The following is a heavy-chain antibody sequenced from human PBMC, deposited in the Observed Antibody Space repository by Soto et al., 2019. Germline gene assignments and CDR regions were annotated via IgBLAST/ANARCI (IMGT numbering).Heavy chain of an antibody. CDR1: GDTFSSYA. J-gene: IGHJ6*02. CDR3: ARHPRQNYYYGMDV. Sequence: QVQLVQSGAEVKNPGSSVKVSCKASGDTFSSYAISWVRQAPGQGLEWMGGIIPIFGTANYAQKFQGRVTITADESTSTAYMELSSLRSEDTAVYYCARHPRQNYYYGMDVWGQGTTVTVSS. CDR2: IIPIFGTA. V-gene: IGHV1-69*12.